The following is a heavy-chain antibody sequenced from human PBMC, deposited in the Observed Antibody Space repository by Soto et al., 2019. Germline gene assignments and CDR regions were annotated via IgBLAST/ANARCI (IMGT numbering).Heavy chain of an antibody. CDR3: ARGATDLLRTRPWLSTIKFDY. CDR1: GFSLSTSGVG. Sequence: SGPTLVNPTQTLTLTCTFSGFSLSTSGVGVGWIRQPPGKGLEWIGYIYYSGNTNYNPSLKSRVTISVDTSKNQFSLKLSSVTAADTAVYYCARGATDLLRTRPWLSTIKFDYWGQGTLVTVSS. D-gene: IGHD3-9*01. V-gene: IGHV4-61*08. CDR2: IYYSGNT. J-gene: IGHJ4*02.